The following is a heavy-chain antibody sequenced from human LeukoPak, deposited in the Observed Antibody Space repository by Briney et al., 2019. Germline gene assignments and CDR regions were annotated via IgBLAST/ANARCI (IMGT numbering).Heavy chain of an antibody. CDR2: ISGSGGST. CDR1: GFTFSSYA. J-gene: IGHJ4*02. D-gene: IGHD2-8*01. CDR3: AKVTPDCTNGVCHYSDY. V-gene: IGHV3-23*01. Sequence: GGSLRLSCAASGFTFSSYAMSWVRQAPGKGLEWVSAISGSGGSTYYADSVKGRFTISRDNSKNTLYLQMNSLRAEDTAVYYCAKVTPDCTNGVCHYSDYWGQGTLVTVSS.